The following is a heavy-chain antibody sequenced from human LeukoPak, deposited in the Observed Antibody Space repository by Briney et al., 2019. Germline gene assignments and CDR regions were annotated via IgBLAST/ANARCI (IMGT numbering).Heavy chain of an antibody. D-gene: IGHD5-18*01. Sequence: GESLKTSCKGSGYSFTSYWSGWVRQIPGKGLEGMRINNPGDSDTRYSPYFQGPVTISADKCISTAYLQWSSLKASDTAMYYCASSVDTATIDYWGQGTLVTVSS. CDR3: ASSVDTATIDY. CDR1: GYSFTSYW. V-gene: IGHV5-51*01. J-gene: IGHJ4*02. CDR2: NNPGDSDT.